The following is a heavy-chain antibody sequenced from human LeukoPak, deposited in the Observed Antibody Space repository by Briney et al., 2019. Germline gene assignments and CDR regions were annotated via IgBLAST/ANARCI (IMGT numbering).Heavy chain of an antibody. Sequence: PGGSLRLSCAASGFTFRNYWMTWVRQAPGTGLEWVANIKLDGSEKYYVDSVKGRFTISTDNADNLVYLQMNSLRDEDTAVYICARAGQFPYAFDMWGQGTMVTVSP. V-gene: IGHV3-7*01. D-gene: IGHD6-19*01. CDR3: ARAGQFPYAFDM. J-gene: IGHJ3*02. CDR2: IKLDGSEK. CDR1: GFTFRNYW.